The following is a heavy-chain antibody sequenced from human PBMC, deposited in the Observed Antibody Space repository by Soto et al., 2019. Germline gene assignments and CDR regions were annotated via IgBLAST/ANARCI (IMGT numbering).Heavy chain of an antibody. J-gene: IGHJ3*01. CDR2: INPNSGGT. V-gene: IGHV1-2*02. D-gene: IGHD6-13*01. CDR1: GYTFSVHY. Sequence: ASVKVSCKASGYTFSVHYMHWVRQAPGQGLEGKGWINPNSGGTNSAKRFQGRVTMTRDTAISTGYMELKGLRPDDTAVYYCARGVGAAGTPGNVIFSFDSWGQGTMVSVSS. CDR3: ARGVGAAGTPGNVIFSFDS.